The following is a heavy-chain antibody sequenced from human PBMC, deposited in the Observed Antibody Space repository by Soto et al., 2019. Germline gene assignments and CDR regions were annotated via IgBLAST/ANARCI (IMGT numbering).Heavy chain of an antibody. D-gene: IGHD2-15*01. CDR2: ISGSGSET. J-gene: IGHJ4*02. CDR3: ARVYCSGGGCYGIDY. CDR1: GFTFSNYA. Sequence: GGSLRLSCAASGFTFSNYAMNWVRQAPGKGLEWVSTISGSGSETYYADSVKGRFTISRDNSKNTLYLQMNSLRAEDTAVYYCARVYCSGGGCYGIDYWGQGTLVTVSS. V-gene: IGHV3-23*01.